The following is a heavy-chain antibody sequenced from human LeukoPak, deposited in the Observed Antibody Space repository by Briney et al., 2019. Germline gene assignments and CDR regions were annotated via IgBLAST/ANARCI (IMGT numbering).Heavy chain of an antibody. J-gene: IGHJ4*02. D-gene: IGHD1-14*01. CDR1: GDSVSSKTAA. CDR2: TYYRSKWYN. CDR3: ARVNSWTEEPDSGFDY. V-gene: IGHV6-1*01. Sequence: SQTLSLTCAISGDSVSSKTAAWNWIRQSPSRGLEWLGRTYYRSKWYNDYAVSVKSRITINPDTSKNQFSLQLNSVTPDDTGIYYCARVNSWTEEPDSGFDYWGQGTLVTVSS.